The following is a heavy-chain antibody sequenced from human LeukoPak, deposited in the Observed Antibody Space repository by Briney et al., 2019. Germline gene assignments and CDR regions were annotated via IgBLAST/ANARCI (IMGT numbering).Heavy chain of an antibody. J-gene: IGHJ4*02. V-gene: IGHV3-53*01. CDR3: ARDLGSWFGESDSY. D-gene: IGHD3-10*01. Sequence: GGSLRLSCAASGFTVSSNYMSWVRQAPGKGLEWVSVIYSGGSTYYTDSVKGRFTISRDNSKNTLYLQMNSLRVEDTAVYYCARDLGSWFGESDSYWGQGTLVTVSS. CDR1: GFTVSSNY. CDR2: IYSGGST.